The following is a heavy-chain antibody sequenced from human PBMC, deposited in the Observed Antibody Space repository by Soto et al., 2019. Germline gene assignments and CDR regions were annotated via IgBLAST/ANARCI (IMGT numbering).Heavy chain of an antibody. CDR3: ARVVTMVRGWGAGYGMDV. D-gene: IGHD3-10*01. CDR1: GGSISSGGYY. CDR2: IYYSGST. J-gene: IGHJ6*02. V-gene: IGHV4-31*03. Sequence: QVQLQESGPGLVKPSQTLSLTCTVSGGSISSGGYYWSWIRQHPGKGLEWLGYIYYSGSTYYNPSLKSGVTVSVDTSKNQFSLKLSCVTAADTAVYYCARVVTMVRGWGAGYGMDVWGQGTTVTVSS.